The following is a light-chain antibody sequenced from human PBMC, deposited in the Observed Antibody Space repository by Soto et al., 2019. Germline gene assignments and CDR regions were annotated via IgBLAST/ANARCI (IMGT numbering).Light chain of an antibody. V-gene: IGKV1-5*01. Sequence: DIQMTQSPSTLSASVGDTVTITCRASQSISVSLAWYQQKPGKAPNLLIYDASTLQGGVPSRFSGSGSGTEFTLTVTSLQPEDFATYYCQQANSFPRTFGLGTKVDIK. CDR3: QQANSFPRT. J-gene: IGKJ1*01. CDR2: DAS. CDR1: QSISVS.